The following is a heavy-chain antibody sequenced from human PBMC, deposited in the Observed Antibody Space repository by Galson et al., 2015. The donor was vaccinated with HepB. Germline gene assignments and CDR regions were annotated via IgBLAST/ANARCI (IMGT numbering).Heavy chain of an antibody. CDR1: GFTFSGSA. CDR2: IRSKGNDYAT. Sequence: SLRLSCAASGFTFSGSAMHWVRQASGNGPEWVGRIRSKGNDYATSYVESLKGRFTISRDDSRNMAYLHMKSLKTEDTAVYYCTRMGDFSGYSSKWGQGTLVTVSS. V-gene: IGHV3-73*01. CDR3: TRMGDFSGYSSK. J-gene: IGHJ4*02. D-gene: IGHD5-12*01.